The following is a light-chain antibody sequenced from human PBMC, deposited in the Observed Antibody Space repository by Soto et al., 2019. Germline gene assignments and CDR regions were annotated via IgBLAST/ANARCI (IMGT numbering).Light chain of an antibody. J-gene: IGLJ2*01. V-gene: IGLV2-11*01. CDR1: SSDVGGYNY. CDR2: DVS. Sequence: QSALTQPRSVSGSPGQSVTISCTGTSSDVGGYNYVSWYQQHPGKAPKLMIYDVSKRPSGVPDRFSGSKSGNTASLTISGLQAEDEAEYYCCSYAGSYTYVVFGGGTQLTVL. CDR3: CSYAGSYTYVV.